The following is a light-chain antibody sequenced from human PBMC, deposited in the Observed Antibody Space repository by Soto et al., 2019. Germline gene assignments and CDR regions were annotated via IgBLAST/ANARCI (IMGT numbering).Light chain of an antibody. V-gene: IGLV2-11*01. J-gene: IGLJ1*01. Sequence: QSALNQPRSVSGSPGQSVTISCTGNSSDVGAYNYVSWYQQHPAKAPNLMIYDVSKRPSGVPDRFSGSKSGNTASLTISGLQAEDEGDYYCCSYTNSAYVFGTGTKVTVL. CDR2: DVS. CDR1: SSDVGAYNY. CDR3: CSYTNSAYV.